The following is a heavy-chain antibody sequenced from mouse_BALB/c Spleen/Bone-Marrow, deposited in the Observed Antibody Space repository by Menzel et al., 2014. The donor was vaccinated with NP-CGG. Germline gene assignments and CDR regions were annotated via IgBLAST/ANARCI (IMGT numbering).Heavy chain of an antibody. CDR1: GYTFXDYE. CDR2: IDPETGGT. J-gene: IGHJ3*01. Sequence: QVQLQQSGAELVRPGASVTLSCKASGYTFXDYEMHWVKQTPVHGLEWIGAIDPETGGTAYNQKFKGKATLTADKSSSTAYMELRSLTSEDFAVYYCTREGYYGSSPAWFAYWGQGTLVTVSA. CDR3: TREGYYGSSPAWFAY. D-gene: IGHD1-1*01. V-gene: IGHV1-15*01.